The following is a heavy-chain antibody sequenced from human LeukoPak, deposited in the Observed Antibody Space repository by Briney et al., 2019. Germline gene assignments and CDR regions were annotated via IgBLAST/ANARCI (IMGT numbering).Heavy chain of an antibody. CDR3: ARFYHAFDI. J-gene: IGHJ3*02. CDR2: IGTAGDT. V-gene: IGHV3-13*04. D-gene: IGHD2/OR15-2a*01. CDR1: GFTFSNYG. Sequence: PGGSLRLSCAASGFTFSNYGMHWVRQVPGEGLEWVSAIGTAGDTSYSGSVKGRFTISRENAKNSFFLQMSSLRAGDTAVYYCARFYHAFDIWGQGTMVTVSP.